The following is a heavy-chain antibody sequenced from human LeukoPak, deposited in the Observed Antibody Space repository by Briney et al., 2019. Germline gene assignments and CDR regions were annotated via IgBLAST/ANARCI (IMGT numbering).Heavy chain of an antibody. V-gene: IGHV4-39*07. D-gene: IGHD5-18*01. CDR2: INHSGST. J-gene: IGHJ4*02. CDR1: GGSISSSSYY. Sequence: SETLSLTCTVSGGSISSSSYYWGWIRQPPGEGLEWIGEINHSGSTDYNPSLKSRVTISVDTSKNQFSLKLSSVTAADTAVYYCARGKRIQLWWNFDYWGQGTLVTVSS. CDR3: ARGKRIQLWWNFDY.